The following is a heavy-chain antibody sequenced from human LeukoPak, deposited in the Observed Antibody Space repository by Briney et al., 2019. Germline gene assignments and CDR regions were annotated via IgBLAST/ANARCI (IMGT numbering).Heavy chain of an antibody. J-gene: IGHJ1*01. D-gene: IGHD6-19*01. Sequence: SETLSLTCAVSGGSISSGDYYWAWIRQPPGKAQQWIGSIYYSGTTYYNPFLKSRLTISRDTSKNQFSLKLSSVTTADTAVYYCARHASGWYTDWGQGTLVTVSS. V-gene: IGHV4-39*01. CDR2: IYYSGTT. CDR3: ARHASGWYTD. CDR1: GGSISSGDYY.